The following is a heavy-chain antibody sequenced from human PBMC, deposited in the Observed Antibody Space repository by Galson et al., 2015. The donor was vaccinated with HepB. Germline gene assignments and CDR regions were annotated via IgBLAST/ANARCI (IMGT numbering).Heavy chain of an antibody. Sequence: SLRLSCAASGFTFGDYAMSWFRQAPGKGLEWVGFIRSKAYGGTTEYAASVKGRFTISRDDSKSIAYLQMNSLKTEDTAVYYCTRWSSGWYEGYTYFQHWGQGTLVTVSS. V-gene: IGHV3-49*03. D-gene: IGHD6-19*01. CDR1: GFTFGDYA. CDR2: IRSKAYGGTT. J-gene: IGHJ1*01. CDR3: TRWSSGWYEGYTYFQH.